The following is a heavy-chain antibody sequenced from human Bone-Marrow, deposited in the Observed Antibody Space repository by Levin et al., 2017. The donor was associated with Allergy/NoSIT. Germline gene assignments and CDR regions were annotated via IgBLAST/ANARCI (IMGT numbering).Heavy chain of an antibody. CDR2: IYPYDSDT. CDR3: ASSIIVPGQINLDY. CDR1: GYTFSRYW. V-gene: IGHV5-51*01. Sequence: PGGSLRLSCKGSGYTFSRYWITWVRQKPGKGLEWIGSIYPYDSDTKDGPSFQGQVTISADKSTSTAYLQWSSLKASDTAMYFCASSIIVPGQINLDYWGQGTLVTVSS. J-gene: IGHJ4*02. D-gene: IGHD2/OR15-2a*01.